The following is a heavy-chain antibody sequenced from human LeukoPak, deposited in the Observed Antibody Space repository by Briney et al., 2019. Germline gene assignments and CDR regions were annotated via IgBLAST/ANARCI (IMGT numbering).Heavy chain of an antibody. J-gene: IGHJ3*01. Sequence: GGSLRLSCAVSGFTFSGFWMSWSRQAPGKGLEWVASMNSDGSEGYYADVVKGRFTISRDNAKNSLYLQINSLRAEDTAVYYCARSSYSSSSSVWGQGTMVTVSS. D-gene: IGHD6-6*01. V-gene: IGHV3-7*03. CDR3: ARSSYSSSSSV. CDR2: MNSDGSEG. CDR1: GFTFSGFW.